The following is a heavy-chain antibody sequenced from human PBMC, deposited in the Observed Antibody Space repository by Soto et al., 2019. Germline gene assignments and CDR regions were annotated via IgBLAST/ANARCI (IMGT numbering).Heavy chain of an antibody. D-gene: IGHD3-22*01. J-gene: IGHJ5*02. CDR2: ALHDGSNK. V-gene: IGHV3-30*03. CDR1: GSSCDIYG. CDR3: ALFNYYDISA. Sequence: SLRLSCAHAGSSCDIYGMHWVRQAPGKGLEWVAVALHDGSNKYYAESVKGRFSISRDNTKNTLYLQMSSLRPEDTAVYYCALFNYYDISAWGQGT.